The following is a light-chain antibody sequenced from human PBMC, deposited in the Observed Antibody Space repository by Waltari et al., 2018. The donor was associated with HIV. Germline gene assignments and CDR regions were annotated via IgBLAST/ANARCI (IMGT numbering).Light chain of an antibody. CDR3: SSYGSTVTSYV. J-gene: IGLJ1*01. CDR1: GVYDY. CDR2: QVN. V-gene: IGLV2-14*01. Sequence: QPALTQPASVSGSPGQSITISCVGVYDYVSWYQQHPGKAHNLMIFQVNYRPSGVSNRFSGSKSGNTASLTISGLQADDEADYYCSSYGSTVTSYVFGTGTRVNVL.